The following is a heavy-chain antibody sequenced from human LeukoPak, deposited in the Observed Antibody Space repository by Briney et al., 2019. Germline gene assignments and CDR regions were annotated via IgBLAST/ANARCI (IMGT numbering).Heavy chain of an antibody. Sequence: SETLSLTCAVYGGSFSGYYWSWIRQPPGKGLEWIGEINHSGSTNYNPSLKSRVTISVDTSKNQFSLKLSSVTAAGTAVYYCARERGTYYYDSSGYYFDYWGQGTLVTVSS. CDR2: INHSGST. D-gene: IGHD3-22*01. CDR1: GGSFSGYY. CDR3: ARERGTYYYDSSGYYFDY. V-gene: IGHV4-34*01. J-gene: IGHJ4*02.